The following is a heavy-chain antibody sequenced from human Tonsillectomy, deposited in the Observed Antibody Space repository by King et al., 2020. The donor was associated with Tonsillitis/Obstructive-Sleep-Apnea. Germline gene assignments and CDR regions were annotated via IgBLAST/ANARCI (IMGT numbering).Heavy chain of an antibody. D-gene: IGHD3-3*01. Sequence: VQLVESGGGLVQPGGSLRLSCAASGFTFSSYAMSWVRQAPGKGLEWVAAISGSGGSTYYADSVKGRFTNSRDNSKNTLYLQMNSLRAEDTAVYYCAKSGYDFWGGYYAFDIWGQGTMVTVSS. CDR1: GFTFSSYA. CDR2: ISGSGGST. CDR3: AKSGYDFWGGYYAFDI. J-gene: IGHJ3*02. V-gene: IGHV3-23*04.